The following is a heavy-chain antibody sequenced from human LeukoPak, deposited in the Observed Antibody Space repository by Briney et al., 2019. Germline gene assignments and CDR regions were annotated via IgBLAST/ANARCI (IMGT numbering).Heavy chain of an antibody. Sequence: PSETLSLTCAVYGGSFSGYYWSWIRQPPGKGLEWIGEINHSGSTNYNPSLKSRVTISVDTSKNQFSLKLSSVTAADTAVYYCARGRVWGSSSWLNWFDPWGQGTLVTVSS. CDR3: ARGRVWGSSSWLNWFDP. CDR1: GGSFSGYY. D-gene: IGHD6-13*01. CDR2: INHSGST. J-gene: IGHJ5*02. V-gene: IGHV4-34*01.